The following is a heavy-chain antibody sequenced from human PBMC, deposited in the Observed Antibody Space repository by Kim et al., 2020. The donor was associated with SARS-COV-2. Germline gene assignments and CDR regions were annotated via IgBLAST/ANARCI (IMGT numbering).Heavy chain of an antibody. V-gene: IGHV3-30*02. D-gene: IGHD3-10*01. J-gene: IGHJ4*02. CDR2: NK. CDR3: AKGFEYYFDY. Sequence: NKYYADSGKGRFTIYRDNSKNTRYLQMNSLRAEDTAVYYCAKGFEYYFDYWGQGTLVTVSS.